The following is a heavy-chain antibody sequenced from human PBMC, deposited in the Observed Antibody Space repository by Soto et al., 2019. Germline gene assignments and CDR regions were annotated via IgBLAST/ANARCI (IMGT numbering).Heavy chain of an antibody. D-gene: IGHD4-17*01. CDR2: VSPENRNA. J-gene: IGHJ4*02. CDR1: GYTFSSYD. Sequence: SVKVSCKASGYTFSSYDTNWVRQAPGQGLEYMGWVSPENRNAGYAPQFRGRVSMTADTSINTVYLELTTLTYEDTAVYYCEVTTGYWGQGTMVPVAS. CDR3: EVTTGY. V-gene: IGHV1-8*01.